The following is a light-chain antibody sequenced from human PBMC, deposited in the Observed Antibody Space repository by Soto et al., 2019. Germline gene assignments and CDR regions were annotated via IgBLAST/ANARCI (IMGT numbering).Light chain of an antibody. V-gene: IGLV2-11*01. CDR1: SSDVGGYNY. J-gene: IGLJ1*01. CDR2: DVS. CDR3: CSYAGSYTYV. Sequence: LTQPRSVSGSPGQSVTISCTGTSSDVGGYNYVSWYQQHPGKAPKLMIYDVSKRPSGVHDRFSGSKSGNTASLTISGLQAEDEADYYCCSYAGSYTYVFGTGIKVTVL.